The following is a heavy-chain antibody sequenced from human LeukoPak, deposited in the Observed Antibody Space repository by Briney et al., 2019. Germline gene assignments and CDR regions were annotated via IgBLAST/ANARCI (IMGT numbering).Heavy chain of an antibody. D-gene: IGHD3/OR15-3a*01. CDR3: TGDGVSRDWLFLDY. V-gene: IGHV3-53*01. Sequence: GGSLGLSCADSGFSVSSNYMSWVRQAPGKGLEWVSFICTDGRTYYADSVKGRFSISRDVSENTLYLQMTSLRADDTAVYYCTGDGVSRDWLFLDYWGQGTLVTVSS. J-gene: IGHJ4*02. CDR2: ICTDGRT. CDR1: GFSVSSNY.